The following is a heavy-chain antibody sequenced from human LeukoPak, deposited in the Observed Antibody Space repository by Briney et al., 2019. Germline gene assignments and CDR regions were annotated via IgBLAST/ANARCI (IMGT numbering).Heavy chain of an antibody. J-gene: IGHJ4*02. CDR1: GFTVSSNY. CDR2: IYSGGST. CDR3: VGYCSGASCSADY. V-gene: IGHV3-53*05. D-gene: IGHD2-15*01. Sequence: PGGSLRLSCAASGFTVSSNYMSWVRQAPGKGLEWVSVIYSGGSTYYADSVKGRFTISRDNSKNTLFLQMSSLRAEDTAVYYCVGYCSGASCSADYWGQGTLVTVSS.